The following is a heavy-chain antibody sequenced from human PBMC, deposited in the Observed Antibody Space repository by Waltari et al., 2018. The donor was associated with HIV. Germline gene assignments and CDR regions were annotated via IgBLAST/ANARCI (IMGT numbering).Heavy chain of an antibody. CDR2: IYYSGST. Sequence: QLQLQESGPGLVQPSETLSLTCTLPGGSISSSSYYWGWIRQPPGKGLEWIGSIYYSGSTYYNPSLKSRVTISVDTSKNQFSLKLSSVTAADTAVYYCARVQTGVDTAMVNRYFDLWGRGTLVTVSS. CDR1: GGSISSSSYY. CDR3: ARVQTGVDTAMVNRYFDL. D-gene: IGHD5-18*01. V-gene: IGHV4-39*01. J-gene: IGHJ2*01.